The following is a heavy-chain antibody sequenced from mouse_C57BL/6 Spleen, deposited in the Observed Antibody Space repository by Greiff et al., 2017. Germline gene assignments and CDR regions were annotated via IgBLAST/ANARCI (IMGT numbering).Heavy chain of an antibody. V-gene: IGHV1-55*01. Sequence: QVQLQQPGAELVKPGASVKMSCKASGYTFTSYWITWVKQRPGQGLEWIGDIYPGSGSTNYHEKFKSKATLTVDTSSSTAYMQLSSLTSEDSAVYYCARRAFITTVVATRYFDVWGTGTTVTVSS. CDR1: GYTFTSYW. CDR2: IYPGSGST. CDR3: ARRAFITTVVATRYFDV. D-gene: IGHD1-1*01. J-gene: IGHJ1*03.